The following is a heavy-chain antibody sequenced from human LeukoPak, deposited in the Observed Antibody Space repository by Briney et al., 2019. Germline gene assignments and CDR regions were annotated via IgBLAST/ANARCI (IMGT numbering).Heavy chain of an antibody. CDR1: GFTFNNFG. Sequence: GGSLIPSCTASGFTFNNFGMNWVRQAPGKGLEWVSAISSSGAHTYYADSVKGRFTISRGNSKSTLYLQMNSLRAEDTALYYCAKELADRLPFDCWGQGTLVTVSS. D-gene: IGHD6-6*01. CDR3: AKELADRLPFDC. V-gene: IGHV3-23*01. CDR2: ISSSGAHT. J-gene: IGHJ4*02.